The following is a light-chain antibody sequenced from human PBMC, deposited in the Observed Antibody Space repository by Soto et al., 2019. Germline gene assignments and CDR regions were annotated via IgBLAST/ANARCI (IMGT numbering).Light chain of an antibody. CDR1: SNDIGGYDY. CDR3: NSYTTTSPLYV. J-gene: IGLJ1*01. V-gene: IGLV2-14*03. Sequence: QSALAQPASVSGSPGQSITISCTGTSNDIGGYDYVSWYQHHPGIAPKLIIYDVSDRPSGVSNRFSGSKSGNTASLTISGLQAEDEAEYYCNSYTTTSPLYVFGRGTKLTVL. CDR2: DVS.